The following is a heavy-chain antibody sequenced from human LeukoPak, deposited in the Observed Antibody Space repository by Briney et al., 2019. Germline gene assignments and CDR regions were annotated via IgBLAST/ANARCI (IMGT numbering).Heavy chain of an antibody. Sequence: SETLSLTCAVYGGSFSGYYWSWIRQPPGEGLEWIGEINHSGSTNYNPSLKSRVTISVDTSKNQFSLNLNSVTAADTAVYYCARARAHLKYYYDSSGYYYFDYWGQGTLVTVSS. V-gene: IGHV4-34*01. J-gene: IGHJ4*02. CDR2: INHSGST. CDR1: GGSFSGYY. D-gene: IGHD3-22*01. CDR3: ARARAHLKYYYDSSGYYYFDY.